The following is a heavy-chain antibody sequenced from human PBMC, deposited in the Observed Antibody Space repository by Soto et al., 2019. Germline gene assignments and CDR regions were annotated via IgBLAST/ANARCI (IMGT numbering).Heavy chain of an antibody. V-gene: IGHV3-48*02. CDR1: GFTFSSYS. CDR3: ARDSTDADSGSYSGYY. Sequence: EVKLVESGGGLVKPGGSLRLSCAASGFTFSSYSMNWVRQAPGKGLEWVSYISSSSSTMYYADSVKGRFTISRDNAKNSLFLHMNSLRDEDTAVYYCARDSTDADSGSYSGYYWGQGTLVTVSS. J-gene: IGHJ4*02. D-gene: IGHD1-26*01. CDR2: ISSSSSTM.